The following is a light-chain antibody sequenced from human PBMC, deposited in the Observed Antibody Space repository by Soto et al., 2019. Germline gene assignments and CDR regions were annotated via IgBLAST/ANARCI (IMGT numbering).Light chain of an antibody. CDR1: SSNIGSNT. J-gene: IGLJ3*02. Sequence: QSVLTQPPSASGTPGQRVTISCSGSSSNIGSNTVNWYQQLPGTAPNLLIYSTDQRPSGVPDRFSGSRSGTSASLAISGLHSEDEADYYCAAWDATLHGWVFGGGTKLTVL. CDR3: AAWDATLHGWV. CDR2: STD. V-gene: IGLV1-44*01.